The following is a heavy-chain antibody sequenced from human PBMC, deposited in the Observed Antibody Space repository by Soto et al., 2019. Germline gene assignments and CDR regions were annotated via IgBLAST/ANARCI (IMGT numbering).Heavy chain of an antibody. CDR2: ISAYTGKT. Sequence: QVPLVQSGADVKKPGALVKVSCKASGYTFTSYGISWVRQAPGRGLAWIGWISAYTGKTNYAQKLQGRVTMTTATSTRTAYMELSTLKSDDTAVYYCARSYSDYGPKGMHTCGEGTTITVSS. CDR1: GYTFTSYG. D-gene: IGHD5-12*01. V-gene: IGHV1-18*04. CDR3: ARSYSDYGPKGMHT. J-gene: IGHJ6*04.